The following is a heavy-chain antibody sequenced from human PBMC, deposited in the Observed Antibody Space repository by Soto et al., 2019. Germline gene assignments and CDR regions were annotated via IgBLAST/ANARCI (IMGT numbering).Heavy chain of an antibody. Sequence: GGSLRLSCAASGFTFSDAWMIWVRQAPGKGLEWVGRIKRKSDGGTTDYVAPVKGRFTISRDDSANTLYLQMNSLKTEDTAVYFCAVNDYLDYWGQGALVTVSS. J-gene: IGHJ4*02. CDR1: GFTFSDAW. CDR3: AVNDYLDY. V-gene: IGHV3-15*01. CDR2: IKRKSDGGTT.